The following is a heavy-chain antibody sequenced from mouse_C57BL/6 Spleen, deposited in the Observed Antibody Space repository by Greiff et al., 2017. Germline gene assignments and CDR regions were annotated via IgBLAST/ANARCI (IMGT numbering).Heavy chain of an antibody. CDR1: GYTFTSYW. CDR2: IDPSDSYT. Sequence: QVQLQQPGAELVRPGTSVKLSCKASGYTFTSYWMHWVKQRPGQGLEWIGVIDPSDSYTNYNQKFKGKATLTVDTSASTAYMQLSSLTSDDSAVYYCAPYGSPYWGQGTTLTVSS. V-gene: IGHV1-59*01. CDR3: APYGSPY. D-gene: IGHD1-1*01. J-gene: IGHJ2*01.